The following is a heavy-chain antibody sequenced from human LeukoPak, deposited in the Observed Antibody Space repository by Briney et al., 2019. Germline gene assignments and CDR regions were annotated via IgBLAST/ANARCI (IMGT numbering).Heavy chain of an antibody. CDR3: ASNPGVGLFYYFDY. CDR1: GFSFSSYS. Sequence: GGSLRLSCAASGFSFSSYSMNWVRQAPGKGLEWVSYISSSSSTIYYADSLKGRYTISRDNTKNSLYLQMTSLRVEDTAVYYCASNPGVGLFYYFDYWGQGTLVTVSS. CDR2: ISSSSSTI. V-gene: IGHV3-48*04. J-gene: IGHJ4*02. D-gene: IGHD3-3*01.